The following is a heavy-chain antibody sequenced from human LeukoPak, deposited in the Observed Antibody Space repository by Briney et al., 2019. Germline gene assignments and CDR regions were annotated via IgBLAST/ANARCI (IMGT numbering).Heavy chain of an antibody. D-gene: IGHD6-19*01. V-gene: IGHV3-23*01. CDR3: AKDGSSGSYNSNYFDY. J-gene: IGHJ4*02. CDR1: GFTFNTYA. Sequence: GGSLRLSCAASGFTFNTYAMSWVRQAPGKGLEWVSAISGSGGSTYYADSAKGRFTISRDNSKNTLYLQMNSLRAEDTAVYYCAKDGSSGSYNSNYFDYWGQGTLVTVSS. CDR2: ISGSGGST.